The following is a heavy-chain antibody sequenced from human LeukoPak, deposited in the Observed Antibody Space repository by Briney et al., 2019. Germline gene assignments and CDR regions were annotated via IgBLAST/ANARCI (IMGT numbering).Heavy chain of an antibody. Sequence: GGSLRPSCVASGFTFTTYWMHWVRQAPGKGLVWVSRINGDGSNSNYADSVKGRFTISRDNARNTLYLQMNGLRAEDTALYYCARTSPTSHFDFWGQGTLVTVSS. D-gene: IGHD3-16*01. J-gene: IGHJ4*02. V-gene: IGHV3-74*01. CDR3: ARTSPTSHFDF. CDR1: GFTFTTYW. CDR2: INGDGSNS.